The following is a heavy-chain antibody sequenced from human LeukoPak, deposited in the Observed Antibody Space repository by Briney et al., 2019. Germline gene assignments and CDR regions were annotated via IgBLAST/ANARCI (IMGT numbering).Heavy chain of an antibody. CDR2: IYYSGST. Sequence: SETLSLTCTVSGGSISSYYWSWIRQPPGKGLEWIGYIYYSGSTNYNPSLKSRVTISVDTSKNQFSLKLSSVSAADTAVYYCARVPNCGGDCYSDAFDIWGQGTMVTVSS. CDR3: ARVPNCGGDCYSDAFDI. CDR1: GGSISSYY. D-gene: IGHD2-21*02. J-gene: IGHJ3*02. V-gene: IGHV4-59*01.